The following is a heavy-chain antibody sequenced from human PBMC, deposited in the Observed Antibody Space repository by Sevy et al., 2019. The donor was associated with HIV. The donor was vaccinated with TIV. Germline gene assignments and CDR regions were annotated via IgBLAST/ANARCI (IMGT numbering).Heavy chain of an antibody. CDR2: IGVYNGNS. V-gene: IGHV1-18*01. D-gene: IGHD3-10*01. CDR1: GFSFSSYG. CDR3: ARVPTYYYGSSTYFDY. J-gene: IGHJ4*02. Sequence: ASVKVPCKASGFSFSSYGFTWVRQAPGQGLEWMGWIGVYNGNSNSAQRLQGRVTLTTDTSTSTVYMELSGLKSDDTAVYYCARVPTYYYGSSTYFDYWGQGTPVTVSS.